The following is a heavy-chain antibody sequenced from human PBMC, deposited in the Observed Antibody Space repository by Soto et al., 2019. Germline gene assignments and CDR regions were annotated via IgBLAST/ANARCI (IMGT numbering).Heavy chain of an antibody. D-gene: IGHD1-7*01. CDR1: GFTFSSYA. CDR3: ERNWNYTQGGDY. Sequence: QVQLVESGGGVVQPGRSLRLSCAASGFTFSSYAMHWVRQAPGKGLEWVAVISYDGSNKYYADSVKGRFTNSRDNSKNTLYLQMNSLRAEDTAVYYCERNWNYTQGGDYWGQGTLVTVSS. CDR2: ISYDGSNK. J-gene: IGHJ4*02. V-gene: IGHV3-30-3*01.